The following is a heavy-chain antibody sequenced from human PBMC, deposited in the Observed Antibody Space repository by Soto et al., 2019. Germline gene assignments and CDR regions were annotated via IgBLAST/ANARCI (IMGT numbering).Heavy chain of an antibody. CDR1: GFSLSNARMG. Sequence: SGPTLVNPTETLTLTCTVSGFSLSNARMGVSWIRQPPGKALEWLAHIFSNDEKSYSTSLKSRLTISKDTSKSQVVLTVTNMDPVDSASYYCALIIVVRAAIDWFDPWGQGTLVTVSS. D-gene: IGHD2-2*02. V-gene: IGHV2-26*01. CDR2: IFSNDEK. CDR3: ALIIVVRAAIDWFDP. J-gene: IGHJ5*01.